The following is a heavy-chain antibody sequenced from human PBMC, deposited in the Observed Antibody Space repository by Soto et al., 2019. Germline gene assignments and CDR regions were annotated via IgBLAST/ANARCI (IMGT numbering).Heavy chain of an antibody. CDR2: INPNSGGT. V-gene: IGHV1-2*02. CDR1: GYTFTGYY. CDR3: ARQTRTRYYYYYYGMDV. Sequence: GASVKVSCKASGYTFTGYYMHWVRQAPGQGLEWMGWINPNSGGTNYAQKFQGRVTVTRDTSISTAYLQWSSLKASDTAMYYCARQTRTRYYYYYYGMDVWGQGTTVTVSS. J-gene: IGHJ6*02. D-gene: IGHD2-2*01.